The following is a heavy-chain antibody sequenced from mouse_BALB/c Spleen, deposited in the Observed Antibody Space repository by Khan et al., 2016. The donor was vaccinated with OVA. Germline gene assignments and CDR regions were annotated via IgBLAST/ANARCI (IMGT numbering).Heavy chain of an antibody. Sequence: EVQLQESGPGLVKPSQSLSLTCTVTGYSITSDYAWNWIRQFPGNKLEWMGYISYSGSTSYNPSLKSRISITRDTSNNQFFLQLNSVTSEDTATXYCARDGSRYNYAMDYWGQGTAVTVSS. CDR3: ARDGSRYNYAMDY. CDR1: GYSITSDYA. D-gene: IGHD2-3*01. J-gene: IGHJ4*01. CDR2: ISYSGST. V-gene: IGHV3-2*02.